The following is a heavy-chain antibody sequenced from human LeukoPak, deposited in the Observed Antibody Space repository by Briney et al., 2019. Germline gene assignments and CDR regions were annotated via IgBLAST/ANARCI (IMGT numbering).Heavy chain of an antibody. CDR3: ATFRNYYGSGSYSNWFDP. CDR2: MNPNNGNT. D-gene: IGHD3-10*01. V-gene: IGHV1-8*01. CDR1: GYTFTNYD. J-gene: IGHJ5*02. Sequence: ASVKVSCKASGYTFTNYDINWVRQATGQGLEWMGWMNPNNGNTGYAEKFQGRVTMTTNTSISTAYMELSSLRSEDTAVYYCATFRNYYGSGSYSNWFDPWGQGTLVTVSS.